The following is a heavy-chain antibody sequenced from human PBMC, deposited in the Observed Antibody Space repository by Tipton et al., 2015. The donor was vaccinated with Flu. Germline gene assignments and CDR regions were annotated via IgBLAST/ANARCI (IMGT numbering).Heavy chain of an antibody. Sequence: TLSLTCTVSGYSLRGDYYWAWIRQPPGKGLEWIGSSHHSGGTYYNPFLKSRVTISVDTPKSQFSLRLNSVTAADTAVYYCARTRLSFVGLEVLYYYFDFWGQGTLVSASS. V-gene: IGHV4-38-2*02. CDR2: SHHSGGT. CDR1: GYSLRGDYY. D-gene: IGHD2-21*01. J-gene: IGHJ4*01. CDR3: ARTRLSFVGLEVLYYYFDF.